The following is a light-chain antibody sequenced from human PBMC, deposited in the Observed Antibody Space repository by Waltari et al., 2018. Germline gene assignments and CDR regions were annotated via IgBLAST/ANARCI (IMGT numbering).Light chain of an antibody. J-gene: IGKJ2*01. CDR3: QQSYSTPYT. CDR2: TAS. CDR1: QRITGY. Sequence: DIQMTQSPSSLSASVGDRVTISCRASQRITGYLNWYQQKPGQAPKLLVYTASSLQSGIPLRCSGSGSGTDFTLTISSLQPEDFATYYCQQSYSTPYTFGQGTKLEIK. V-gene: IGKV1-39*01.